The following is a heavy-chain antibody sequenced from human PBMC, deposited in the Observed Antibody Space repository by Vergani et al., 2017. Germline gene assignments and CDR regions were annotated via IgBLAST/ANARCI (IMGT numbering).Heavy chain of an antibody. CDR1: GGTFSSYA. V-gene: IGHV1-69*04. CDR2: IIPILGIA. Sequence: QVQLVQSGAEVKKPGSSVKVSCKASGGTFSSYAISWVRQAPGQGLEWMGSIIPILGIANYAQKVQGRVTITADKSTSTAYMELSSLRSEDTAVYYCARENTYYYDSSGYYGYWGQGALVTVYS. CDR3: ARENTYYYDSSGYYGY. D-gene: IGHD3-22*01. J-gene: IGHJ4*02.